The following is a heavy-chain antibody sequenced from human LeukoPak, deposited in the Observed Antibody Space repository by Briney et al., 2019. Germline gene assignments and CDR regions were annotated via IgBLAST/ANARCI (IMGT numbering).Heavy chain of an antibody. V-gene: IGHV1-58*02. J-gene: IGHJ2*01. CDR1: GFTFTSTA. Sequence: SVKVSCKASGFTFTSTAMQWLRQARGQRLEWIGWIVVGSGNTNYAQKFQERVTITRDMSTSTAYMELSSLRSEDTAVYYCAADLGTMVRGVNPPHWYFDLWGRGTLVTVSS. CDR3: AADLGTMVRGVNPPHWYFDL. CDR2: IVVGSGNT. D-gene: IGHD3-10*01.